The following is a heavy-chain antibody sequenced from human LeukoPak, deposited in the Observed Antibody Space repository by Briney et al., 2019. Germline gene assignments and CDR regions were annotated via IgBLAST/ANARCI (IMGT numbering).Heavy chain of an antibody. J-gene: IGHJ4*02. CDR2: ISWNSGSI. V-gene: IGHV3-9*01. CDR3: VKDMPRIAVAGPFDY. Sequence: GGSLRLSCAASGFTFNDYAMHWVRQAPGKGLEWVSGISWNSGSIGYADSVKGRFTISRDNAKNSLYLEMNSLRAEDTALYYCVKDMPRIAVAGPFDYWGQGTLVTVSS. CDR1: GFTFNDYA. D-gene: IGHD6-19*01.